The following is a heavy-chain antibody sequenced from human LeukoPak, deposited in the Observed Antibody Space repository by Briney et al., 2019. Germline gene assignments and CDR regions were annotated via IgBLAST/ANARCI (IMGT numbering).Heavy chain of an antibody. Sequence: SETLSLTCTVSGGSKSSYYWSWIRQPPGKGLEWIGYIYYSGSTNYNPSLKSRVTISVDTSKNQFSLKLSSVTAADTAVYYCASSSSWMPGAFDIWGQGTMDTVSS. CDR2: IYYSGST. D-gene: IGHD6-13*01. CDR1: GGSKSSYY. J-gene: IGHJ3*02. CDR3: ASSSSWMPGAFDI. V-gene: IGHV4-59*01.